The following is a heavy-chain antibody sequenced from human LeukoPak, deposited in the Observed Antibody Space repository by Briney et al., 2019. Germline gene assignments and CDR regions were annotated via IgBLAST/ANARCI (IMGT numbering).Heavy chain of an antibody. CDR2: IKSKTGGGTT. CDR3: TTDPGEWLLTYGMDV. J-gene: IGHJ6*02. Sequence: PGGSLRLSCAASGFTFTSYSMNWVRQAPGKGLEWVGRIKSKTGGGTTDYAAPVKGRFTISRDDSKNTLYLQMNSLKTEDTAVYYCTTDPGEWLLTYGMDVWGQGTTVTVSS. V-gene: IGHV3-15*07. D-gene: IGHD6-19*01. CDR1: GFTFTSYS.